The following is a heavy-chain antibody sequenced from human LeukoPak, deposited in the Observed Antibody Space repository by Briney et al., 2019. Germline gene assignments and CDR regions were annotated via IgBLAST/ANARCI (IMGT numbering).Heavy chain of an antibody. CDR1: GYRFTSYW. Sequence: GESLKITFQGSGYRFTSYWIGWGRQMPGKGLEWMGIIYPGDSDTRYSPSFQGQVTISADKSLTTAYLHRGNLMSLDAAMYYCARGFGSTWLEYWGQGTLVTVSS. J-gene: IGHJ1*01. CDR3: ARGFGSTWLEY. D-gene: IGHD6-13*01. CDR2: IYPGDSDT. V-gene: IGHV5-51*01.